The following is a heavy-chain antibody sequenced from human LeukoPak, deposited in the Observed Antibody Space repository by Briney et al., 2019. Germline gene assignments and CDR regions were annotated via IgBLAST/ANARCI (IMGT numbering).Heavy chain of an antibody. Sequence: ASVTVSCKASGYIFTAYYLHWVRQAPGQKPEWMGWNKANSGDTNYAQKFQGRVTMTRDTSISTVYMELSGLTADDTAVYYCTRVGDDYPYWGQGTLVTVSS. CDR3: TRVGDDYPY. CDR1: GYIFTAYY. V-gene: IGHV1-2*02. D-gene: IGHD5-24*01. CDR2: NKANSGDT. J-gene: IGHJ4*02.